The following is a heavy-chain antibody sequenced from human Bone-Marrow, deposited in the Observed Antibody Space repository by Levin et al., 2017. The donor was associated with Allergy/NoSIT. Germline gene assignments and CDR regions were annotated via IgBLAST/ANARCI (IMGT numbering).Heavy chain of an antibody. Sequence: QSSETLSLTCAASGFTVSSNYMSWVRQAPGKGLEWVSIIYIGGTTYYADSVKGRFTISRDNSKNTLYLQMNSLRAEDTAVYYCARQAFAAAGTGAFDRWGQGTMVTVSS. CDR3: ARQAFAAAGTGAFDR. J-gene: IGHJ3*02. CDR2: IYIGGTT. D-gene: IGHD6-13*01. CDR1: GFTVSSNY. V-gene: IGHV3-53*01.